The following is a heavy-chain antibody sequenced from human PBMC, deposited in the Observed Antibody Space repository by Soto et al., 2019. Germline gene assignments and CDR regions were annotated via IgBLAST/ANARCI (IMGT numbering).Heavy chain of an antibody. D-gene: IGHD2-15*01. V-gene: IGHV3-64*02. J-gene: IGHJ4*02. CDR1: GFTFSSYN. CDR3: ARARCSSGQCYYFAY. Sequence: EVQLVESGEGLVQPGGSLRLSCAASGFTFSSYNIHWIRQAPGQGLEFVSAISRSGDRTYYADSVKGRFTITRDNSKNTVWLQMGSLRAEDMAVYYCARARCSSGQCYYFAYWGRGALVSVSS. CDR2: ISRSGDRT.